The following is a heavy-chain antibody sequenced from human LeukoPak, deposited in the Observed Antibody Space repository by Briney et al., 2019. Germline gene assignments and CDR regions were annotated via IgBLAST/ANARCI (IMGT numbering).Heavy chain of an antibody. CDR2: IYYSGST. CDR1: GGSISSYY. D-gene: IGHD3-16*01. CDR3: ARGGFDNRFDP. Sequence: SETLSLTCTVSGGSISSYYWSWIRQPPGKGLEWIGYIYYSGSTNYNPSLKSRVTISVDTSKNQFSLKLSSVTAADTAVYYCARGGFDNRFDPWGQGTLVTVSS. J-gene: IGHJ5*02. V-gene: IGHV4-59*01.